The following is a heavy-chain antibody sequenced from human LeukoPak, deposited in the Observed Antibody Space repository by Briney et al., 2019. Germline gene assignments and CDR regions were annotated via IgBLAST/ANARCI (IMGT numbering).Heavy chain of an antibody. D-gene: IGHD3-10*01. J-gene: IGHJ3*01. V-gene: IGHV4-59*01. Sequence: SETLSLTCTVSGGSINSYYWSWIRQPPGKGLEWIGYIYYSGSTNYNPSLKSRVTISVDTSKNQFSLKLSSVTAADTAVYYCAREPRGLTDAFDVWGQGTMVTVSS. CDR1: GGSINSYY. CDR3: AREPRGLTDAFDV. CDR2: IYYSGST.